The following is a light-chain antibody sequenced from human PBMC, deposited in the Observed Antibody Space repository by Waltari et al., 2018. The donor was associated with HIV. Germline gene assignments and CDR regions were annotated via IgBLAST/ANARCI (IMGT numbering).Light chain of an antibody. CDR1: NSNVGSNY. J-gene: IGLJ2*01. V-gene: IGLV1-47*01. CDR3: ATWDDSLNGVL. CDR2: RDS. Sequence: QSVLTQPPSASEIPGQRVTISCTGGNSNVGSNYVYWYQQVPGTAPKLLVYRDSPRQSGGPDRFTGSKSGTSASLAISGLRSEDEADYYCATWDDSLNGVLFGGGTKLTVL.